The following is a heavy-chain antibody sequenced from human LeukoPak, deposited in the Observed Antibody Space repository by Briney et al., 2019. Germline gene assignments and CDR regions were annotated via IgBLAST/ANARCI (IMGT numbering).Heavy chain of an antibody. CDR3: TRGYESVAGTGGGYYFDY. J-gene: IGHJ4*02. D-gene: IGHD6-19*01. V-gene: IGHV4-59*10. CDR1: GGSFSSYY. Sequence: SETLSLTCAVYGGSFSSYYWSWIRQPAGKGLEWIGRIYTIGSTNYNPSLKSRVTISVDTSKNQFSLKLSSVTAADTAVYYCTRGYESVAGTGGGYYFDYWGQGTLVTVSS. CDR2: IYTIGST.